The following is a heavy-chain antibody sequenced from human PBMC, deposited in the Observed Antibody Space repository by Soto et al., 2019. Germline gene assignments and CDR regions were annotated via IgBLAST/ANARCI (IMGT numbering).Heavy chain of an antibody. J-gene: IGHJ3*02. V-gene: IGHV3-30-3*01. CDR2: ISYDGDNT. D-gene: IGHD1-26*01. Sequence: GGSLRLSCTASGLTFNTFAMHWVRQAPGKGLEWVALISYDGDNTYYADSVKGRFTISRDNSKDTLYLQMNSLRPDDTAVYSCAKAFTRELHAFDIWGHGTMVTVS. CDR1: GLTFNTFA. CDR3: AKAFTRELHAFDI.